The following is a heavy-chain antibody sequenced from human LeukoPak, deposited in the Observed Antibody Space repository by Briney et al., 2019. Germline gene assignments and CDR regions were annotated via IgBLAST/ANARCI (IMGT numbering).Heavy chain of an antibody. CDR3: ARDGVSYYYGSGRPH. CDR2: ISYDGSNK. Sequence: PGGSLRLSCAASGFTFSSYAMHWVRQAPGKGLGWVAVISYDGSNKYYADSVKGRFTISRDNSKNTLYLQMNSLRAEDTAVYYCARDGVSYYYGSGRPHWGQGTLVTVSS. J-gene: IGHJ4*02. D-gene: IGHD3-10*01. V-gene: IGHV3-30*04. CDR1: GFTFSSYA.